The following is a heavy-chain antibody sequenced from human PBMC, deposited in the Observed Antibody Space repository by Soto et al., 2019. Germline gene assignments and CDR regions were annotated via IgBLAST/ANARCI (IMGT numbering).Heavy chain of an antibody. CDR1: GFSFSDYY. J-gene: IGHJ4*02. D-gene: IGHD1-7*01. Sequence: EVHLVESGGGLVQPGGSLRLSCAGSGFSFSDYYIDWVRQAPGKGLEWVGRPIDKGNSYSTAYAAAVKGRFTVSRDTSKNSLYLQMNSLKADDTALYYCARSIPGTTSFDSWGQGTLVTVSS. V-gene: IGHV3-72*01. CDR3: ARSIPGTTSFDS. CDR2: PIDKGNSYST.